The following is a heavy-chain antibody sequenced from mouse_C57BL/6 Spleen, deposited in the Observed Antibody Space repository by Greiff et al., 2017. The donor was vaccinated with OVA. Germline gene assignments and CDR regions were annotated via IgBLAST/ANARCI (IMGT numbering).Heavy chain of an antibody. Sequence: QVQLQQSGAELVKPGASVKISCKASGYAFSSYWMNWVKQRPGKGLEWIGQIYPGDGDTNYNGKFKGKATLTADNSSSTAYMQLSSLTSEDSAVYFCARNAYYGYVRYFDVWGTGTTVTVSS. V-gene: IGHV1-80*01. D-gene: IGHD2-9*01. CDR2: IYPGDGDT. CDR1: GYAFSSYW. CDR3: ARNAYYGYVRYFDV. J-gene: IGHJ1*03.